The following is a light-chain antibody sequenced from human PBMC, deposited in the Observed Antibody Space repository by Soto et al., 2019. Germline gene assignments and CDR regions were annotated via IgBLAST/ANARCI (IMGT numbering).Light chain of an antibody. CDR2: DAS. V-gene: IGKV1-5*01. CDR3: QQYNSYSPWT. J-gene: IGKJ1*01. Sequence: DIQMTQSPSSLSASVGDRVTITCRASQSISSWLAWYQQKPGKAPKLLLYDASSLEGGVPSRFGGSGSGTEFTLTISSLQPDDFATYYCQQYNSYSPWTFGQGTKV. CDR1: QSISSW.